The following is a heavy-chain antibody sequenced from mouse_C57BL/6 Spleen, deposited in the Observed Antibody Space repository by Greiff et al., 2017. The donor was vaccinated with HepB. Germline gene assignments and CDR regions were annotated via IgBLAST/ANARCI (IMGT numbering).Heavy chain of an antibody. CDR3: ARDDYDGGRFAD. CDR1: GYSITSGYY. J-gene: IGHJ3*01. Sequence: EVQLQQSGPGLVKPSQSLSLTCSVTGYSITSGYYWNWIRQFPGNKLEWMGYISYDGSNNYNPSLKNRISITRDTSKNQFFLKLNSVTTEDTATYYCARDDYDGGRFADWGQGTLVTVSA. D-gene: IGHD2-4*01. CDR2: ISYDGSN. V-gene: IGHV3-6*01.